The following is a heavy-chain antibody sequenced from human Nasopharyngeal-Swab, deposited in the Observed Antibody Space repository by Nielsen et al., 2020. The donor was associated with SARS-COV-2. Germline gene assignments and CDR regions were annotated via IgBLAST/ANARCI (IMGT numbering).Heavy chain of an antibody. J-gene: IGHJ4*02. Sequence: GGSLRLSCAASGFTFSSYAMSWVRQAPGKGLEWVSTIGGSGGSTYYADSVKGRFTISRDNSKNTLYLQMNILRAEDTALYYCAKNFYGSGSYLVSWGQGTLVTVSS. CDR3: AKNFYGSGSYLVS. CDR2: IGGSGGST. D-gene: IGHD3-10*01. V-gene: IGHV3-23*01. CDR1: GFTFSSYA.